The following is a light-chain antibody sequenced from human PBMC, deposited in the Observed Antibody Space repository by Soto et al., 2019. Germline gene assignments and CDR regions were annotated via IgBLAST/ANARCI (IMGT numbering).Light chain of an antibody. CDR2: SNT. J-gene: IGLJ1*01. V-gene: IGLV1-40*01. Sequence: QAVLTQPPSVSGAPGQTVTISCTGSSSNIGAGFDVHWYQQVPGTAPKLVLYSNTARPSGVPDRFSGSRSGSSGSLAITGLQPEDEADYYCSSYAGSSNVFGTGTKLTVL. CDR3: SSYAGSSNV. CDR1: SSNIGAGFD.